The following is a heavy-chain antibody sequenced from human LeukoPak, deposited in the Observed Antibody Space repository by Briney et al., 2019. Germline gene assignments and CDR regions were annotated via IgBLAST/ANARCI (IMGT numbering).Heavy chain of an antibody. J-gene: IGHJ6*03. CDR2: ISYDGSNK. CDR3: AKALSGYKPPNYYYYMDV. Sequence: PGGSLRLSCAASGFTFSRYAMHWVRQAPGKGLEWVAVISYDGSNKYYADSVKGRFTISRDNSKNTLYLQMNSLRVEDTAVYYCAKALSGYKPPNYYYYMDVWGKGTTVTVSS. D-gene: IGHD3-3*01. V-gene: IGHV3-30-3*01. CDR1: GFTFSRYA.